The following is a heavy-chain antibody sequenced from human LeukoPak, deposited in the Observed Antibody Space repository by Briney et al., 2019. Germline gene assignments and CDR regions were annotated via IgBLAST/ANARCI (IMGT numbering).Heavy chain of an antibody. J-gene: IGHJ5*02. CDR2: IIPIFGTA. V-gene: IGHV1-69*13. CDR3: AREGVVVVPAARHNWFDP. CDR1: GGTFSSYA. Sequence: SVKVSCKASGGTFSSYAISWVRQAPGQELEWMGGIIPIFGTANYAQKFQGRVTITADESTSTAYMELSSLRSEDTAVYYCAREGVVVVPAARHNWFDPWGQGTLVTVSS. D-gene: IGHD2-2*01.